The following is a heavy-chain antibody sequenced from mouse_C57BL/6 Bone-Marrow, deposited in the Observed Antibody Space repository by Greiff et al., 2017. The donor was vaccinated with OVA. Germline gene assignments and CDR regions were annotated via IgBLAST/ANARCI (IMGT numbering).Heavy chain of an antibody. Sequence: VQLQQPGAELVMPGASVKLSCKASGYTFTSYWMHWVKQRPGQGLEWIGEIDPSDSYTNYNQKFKGKSTLTVDKSSSTAYMQLSSLTSEDSAVYYCARGFYYYGSSYWFAYWGQGTLVTVSA. D-gene: IGHD1-1*01. V-gene: IGHV1-69*01. CDR2: IDPSDSYT. J-gene: IGHJ3*01. CDR3: ARGFYYYGSSYWFAY. CDR1: GYTFTSYW.